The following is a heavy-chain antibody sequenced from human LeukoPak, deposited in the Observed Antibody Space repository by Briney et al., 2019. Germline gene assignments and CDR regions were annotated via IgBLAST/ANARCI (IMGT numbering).Heavy chain of an antibody. J-gene: IGHJ3*02. V-gene: IGHV3-21*04. CDR1: GFTFSSYS. CDR2: ISSSSSYI. D-gene: IGHD3-10*01. Sequence: GGSLRLSCAASGFTFSSYSMNWVRQAPGKGLEWVSSISSSSSYIYYADSVKGRFTISRDNAKNSLYLQMNSLRAEDTAVYYCAREVRGVNHDAFDIWGQGTMVTVSS. CDR3: AREVRGVNHDAFDI.